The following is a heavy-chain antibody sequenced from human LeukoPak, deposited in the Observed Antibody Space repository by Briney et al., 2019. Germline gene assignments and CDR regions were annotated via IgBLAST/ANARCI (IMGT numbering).Heavy chain of an antibody. J-gene: IGHJ4*02. D-gene: IGHD6-19*01. CDR3: AKKYSSDWRSFDY. V-gene: IGHV3-30*18. Sequence: GGSLRLSCAASGFTFSSYGMHWVRQAPGKGLEWVAVISYDGSNKYYADSVKGRFTISRDNSKNTLYLQMNNLRAEDTAIYYCAKKYSSDWRSFDYWGQGALVTVSS. CDR1: GFTFSSYG. CDR2: ISYDGSNK.